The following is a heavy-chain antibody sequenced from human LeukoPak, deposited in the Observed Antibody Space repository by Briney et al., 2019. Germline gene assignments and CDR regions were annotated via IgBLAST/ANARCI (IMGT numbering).Heavy chain of an antibody. J-gene: IGHJ6*03. Sequence: PSETLSLTCTVSGGSISSSSYYWGWIRQPPGKGLEWIGSIYYSGSTYYNPSLKSRVTISVDTSKNQFSLKLSSVTAADTAVYYCARHRFRVGTAMVTGYYYYMDVWGKGTTVTVSS. D-gene: IGHD5-18*01. CDR3: ARHRFRVGTAMVTGYYYYMDV. V-gene: IGHV4-39*01. CDR2: IYYSGST. CDR1: GGSISSSSYY.